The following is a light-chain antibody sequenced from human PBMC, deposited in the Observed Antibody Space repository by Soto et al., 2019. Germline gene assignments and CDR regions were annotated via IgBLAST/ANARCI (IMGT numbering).Light chain of an antibody. CDR3: AAWDDSLSAVV. CDR1: SSNIGAGYD. V-gene: IGLV1-40*01. J-gene: IGLJ2*01. CDR2: ANT. Sequence: QSVLTQPPSVSGAPGQRVTISCTGSSSNIGAGYDVHWYQQLPGTAPKLLIYANTNRPSGVPDRFSGSKSGTSASLAISGRRSEDEADYYCAAWDDSLSAVVFGGGTKLTVL.